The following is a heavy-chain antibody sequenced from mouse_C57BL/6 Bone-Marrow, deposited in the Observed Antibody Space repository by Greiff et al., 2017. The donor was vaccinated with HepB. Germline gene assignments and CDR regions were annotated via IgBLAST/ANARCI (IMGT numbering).Heavy chain of an antibody. V-gene: IGHV5-17*01. CDR1: GFTFSDYG. D-gene: IGHD2-1*01. CDR2: ISSGSSTI. J-gene: IGHJ3*01. CDR3: AMGGNYAWFAY. Sequence: EVKLVESGGGLVKPGGSLKLSCAASGFTFSDYGMHWVRQAPEKGLEWVAYISSGSSTIYYADTVKGRFTISRDNAKYTLFLQMTSLRSEDTAMYYSAMGGNYAWFAYWGQGTLVTVSA.